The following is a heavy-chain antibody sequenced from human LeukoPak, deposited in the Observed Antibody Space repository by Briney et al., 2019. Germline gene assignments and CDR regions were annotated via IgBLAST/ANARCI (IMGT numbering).Heavy chain of an antibody. CDR1: GYTFTSYY. Sequence: ASVKVSCKASGYTFTSYYMHWVRQAPGQGLEWMGIINPSGGSTSYAQKFQGRVTMTRDTSTSTVYMELSSLRSEDTAVYYCAREWRCYYDSSGYPTFDYWGQGTLVTVSS. J-gene: IGHJ4*02. D-gene: IGHD3-22*01. CDR3: AREWRCYYDSSGYPTFDY. CDR2: INPSGGST. V-gene: IGHV1-46*01.